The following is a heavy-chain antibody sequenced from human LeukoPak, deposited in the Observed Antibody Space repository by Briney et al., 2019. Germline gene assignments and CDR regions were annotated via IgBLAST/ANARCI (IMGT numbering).Heavy chain of an antibody. CDR1: GYSFNTYW. D-gene: IGHD2-2*02. Sequence: GGSLKISCKASGYSFNTYWVGWVRQMPGKRLEWMGIIYPGDSDPRYTKYSPSFQGQVTISADKSISTAYLQWSSLKASDTAIYYCARGAYTDYWGQGTLVTVSS. J-gene: IGHJ4*02. V-gene: IGHV5-51*01. CDR3: ARGAYTDY. CDR2: IYPGDSDPRYT.